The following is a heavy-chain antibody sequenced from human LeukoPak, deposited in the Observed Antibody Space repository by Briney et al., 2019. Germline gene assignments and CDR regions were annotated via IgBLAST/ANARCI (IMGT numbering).Heavy chain of an antibody. CDR1: GFTFSSYA. J-gene: IGHJ3*02. CDR3: AKGGRVGTAGDAFDI. D-gene: IGHD1-26*01. CDR2: ISGSGDST. Sequence: PGGSLRLSCAASGFTFSSYAMSWVRQAPGKGLEWVSAISGSGDSTYYADSVKGRFTISRDNSKNTLYLQMNSLRAEDAALYYCAKGGRVGTAGDAFDIWGQGTMVSVSS. V-gene: IGHV3-23*01.